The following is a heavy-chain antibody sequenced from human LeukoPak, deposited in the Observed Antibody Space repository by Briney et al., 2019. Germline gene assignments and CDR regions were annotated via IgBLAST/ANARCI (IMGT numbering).Heavy chain of an antibody. J-gene: IGHJ4*02. CDR3: ARLSVDTAMVIDY. D-gene: IGHD5-18*01. CDR1: GGSISSYY. V-gene: IGHV4-59*08. Sequence: PSETLSLTCTVSGGSISSYYWSWIRQPPGKGLEWIGYIYYSGSTNYNPSLKGRVTISVDTSKNQFSLKLSSVTAADTAVYYCARLSVDTAMVIDYWGQGTLVTVSS. CDR2: IYYSGST.